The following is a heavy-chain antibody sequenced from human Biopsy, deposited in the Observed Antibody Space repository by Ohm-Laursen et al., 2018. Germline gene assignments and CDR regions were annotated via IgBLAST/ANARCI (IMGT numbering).Heavy chain of an antibody. D-gene: IGHD2-21*02. CDR1: GDTISTYY. J-gene: IGHJ2*01. CDR2: IHYTGHI. Sequence: TLSLTCTVSGDTISTYYWNWIRQTPGKGLEWIGYIHYTGHIRINPSLNSQATISVDTSKAQFSVKLNSLTAADTAIYYCARHRVDVVKVTAIGWNFDLWGRGTLVTVS. V-gene: IGHV4-59*08. CDR3: ARHRVDVVKVTAIGWNFDL.